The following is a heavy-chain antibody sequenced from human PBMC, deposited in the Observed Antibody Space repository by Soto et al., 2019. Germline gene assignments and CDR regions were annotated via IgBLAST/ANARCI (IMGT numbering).Heavy chain of an antibody. CDR2: ISGRGGNT. V-gene: IGHV3-23*01. J-gene: IGHJ4*02. CDR3: AKAGCSGGTCYLYYFDY. Sequence: VGPLRLSCAASGFTFSNYSMSWVRQAPGKGLEWVSTISGRGGNTYYADSVKGRFTISRDNSRNTLYLQMDSLRVEDSAVYSCAKAGCSGGTCYLYYFDYWGQGALVTVSS. CDR1: GFTFSNYS. D-gene: IGHD2-15*01.